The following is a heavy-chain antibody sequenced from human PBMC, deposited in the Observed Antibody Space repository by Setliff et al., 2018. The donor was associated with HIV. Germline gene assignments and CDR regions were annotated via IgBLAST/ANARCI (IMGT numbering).Heavy chain of an antibody. CDR1: GFTFGNYA. D-gene: IGHD5-12*01. Sequence: PGGSLRLSCAASGFTFGNYAMSWVRQAPGKGLEWVGRIKSKTDGGTTDYAAPVKGRFTISRDDSKNTLYLQMNSLRTEDTAVYYCTRDRGATIWDYYYGLDLWGQGTLVTVSS. V-gene: IGHV3-15*01. CDR2: IKSKTDGGTT. J-gene: IGHJ6*02. CDR3: TRDRGATIWDYYYGLDL.